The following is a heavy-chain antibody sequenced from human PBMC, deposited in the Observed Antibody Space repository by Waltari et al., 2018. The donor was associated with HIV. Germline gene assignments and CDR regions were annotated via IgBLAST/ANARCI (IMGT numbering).Heavy chain of an antibody. CDR2: ISSVGSYI. J-gene: IGHJ4*02. Sequence: EVQLVEPGGGLVKPGGSLRLSCAALGFPCRPYNINWVLQAPGKGLEWVSSISSVGSYIYYPDSFKGRFTISRDNAKNSLYLQMNSLRAEDTAVYYCAGGGYDYAWGTYRPFDYWGQGTLVTVSS. V-gene: IGHV3-21*03. CDR1: GFPCRPYN. CDR3: AGGGYDYAWGTYRPFDY. D-gene: IGHD3-16*02.